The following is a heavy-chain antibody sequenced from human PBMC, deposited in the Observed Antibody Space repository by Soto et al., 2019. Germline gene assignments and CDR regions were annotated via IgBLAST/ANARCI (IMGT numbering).Heavy chain of an antibody. CDR3: ARDDDRPDNGLDM. CDR2: ILNDGGDQ. V-gene: IGHV3-30*19. J-gene: IGHJ3*02. CDR1: GFTFSNYG. D-gene: IGHD2-8*01. Sequence: QVQLVESGGGVVQPGRSLRLSCAASGFTFSNYGMHWVRQAPGKGLEWLAVILNDGGDQNYGDSVKGRFTISRDNSKNTLYLQINSLRVEDKAVYYCARDDDRPDNGLDMWGQGTMVTVSS.